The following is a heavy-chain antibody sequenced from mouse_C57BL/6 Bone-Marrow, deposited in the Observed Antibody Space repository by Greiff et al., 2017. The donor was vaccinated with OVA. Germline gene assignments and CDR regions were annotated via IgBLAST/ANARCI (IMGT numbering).Heavy chain of an antibody. J-gene: IGHJ3*01. V-gene: IGHV1-64*01. D-gene: IGHD2-3*01. Sequence: QVQLKQPGAELVKPGASVKLSCKASGYTFTSYWMHWVKQRPGQGLEWIGMIHPNSGSTNYNEKFKSKATLTVDNSSSTAYMQISSRTSEDSAVYYCARCDGYPWFAYWGQGTLVTVSA. CDR3: ARCDGYPWFAY. CDR2: IHPNSGST. CDR1: GYTFTSYW.